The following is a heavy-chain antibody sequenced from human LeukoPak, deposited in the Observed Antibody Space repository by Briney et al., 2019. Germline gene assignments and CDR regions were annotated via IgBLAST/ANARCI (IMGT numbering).Heavy chain of an antibody. Sequence: ASVKVSCMASGYTFTSYGISWVRQAPGQGLEWMGWISAYNGNTNYAQKLQGRVTMTTDTSTSTAYMELRSLRSDDTAVYYCAREADKYYYDSSGYCHFDYWGQGTLVTVSS. CDR1: GYTFTSYG. CDR2: ISAYNGNT. J-gene: IGHJ4*02. CDR3: AREADKYYYDSSGYCHFDY. V-gene: IGHV1-18*01. D-gene: IGHD3-22*01.